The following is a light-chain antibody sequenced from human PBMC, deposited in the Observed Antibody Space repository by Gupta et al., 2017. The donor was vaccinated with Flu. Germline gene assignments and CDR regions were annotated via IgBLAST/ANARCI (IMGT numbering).Light chain of an antibody. J-gene: IGLJ2*01. Sequence: TAKLTCTGNSDDVGDYGASWHQQVPGKHPRLMSYSNNKRPSGIPDRFSASRSADTASLTISGLQAEDGADYYCSSWAISNAVVVFGGGTKLTGL. CDR3: SSWAISNAVVV. CDR1: SDDVGDYG. CDR2: SNN. V-gene: IGLV10-54*04.